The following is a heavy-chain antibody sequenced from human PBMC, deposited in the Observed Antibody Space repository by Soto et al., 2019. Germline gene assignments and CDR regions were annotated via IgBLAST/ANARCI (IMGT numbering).Heavy chain of an antibody. J-gene: IGHJ5*02. CDR2: IWYDGSNK. V-gene: IGHV3-33*01. CDR1: GFTFSSYG. CDR3: ARDAVWFGELFPPSGWFDP. Sequence: QVQLVESGGGVVQPGRSLRLSCAASGFTFSSYGMHWVRQAPGKGLEWVAVIWYDGSNKYYADSVKGRFTISRDNSKNXLXXQMNSLRAEDTAVYYCARDAVWFGELFPPSGWFDPWGQGSLVTVSS. D-gene: IGHD3-10*01.